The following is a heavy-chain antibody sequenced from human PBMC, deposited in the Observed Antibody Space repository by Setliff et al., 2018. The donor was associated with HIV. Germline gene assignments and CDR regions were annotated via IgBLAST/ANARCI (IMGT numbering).Heavy chain of an antibody. D-gene: IGHD3-3*01. CDR3: ARTSEYDFGLTKYLDY. CDR1: GGSIISGSYY. Sequence: PSETLSLTCSVSGGSIISGSYYWSWIRQPAGKGLEWIGHIYTSGSTNYNPSLKSRVTISVDTSKNQFSLKLSSVTAADTAVYYCARTSEYDFGLTKYLDYWGQGTLVTLSS. J-gene: IGHJ4*02. CDR2: IYTSGST. V-gene: IGHV4-61*09.